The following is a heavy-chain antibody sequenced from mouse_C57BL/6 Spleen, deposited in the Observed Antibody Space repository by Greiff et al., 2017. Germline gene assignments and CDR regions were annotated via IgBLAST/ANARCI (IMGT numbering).Heavy chain of an antibody. D-gene: IGHD2-5*01. CDR1: GFTFSSYA. V-gene: IGHV5-4*03. CDR3: ARHYSNYVYYAMDY. Sequence: EVKLVESGGGLVKPGGSLKLSCAASGFTFSSYAMSWVRQTPEKRLEWVATISDGGSYTYYPDNVKGRFTISRDNAKNNLYLQMSHLKSEDTAMYYCARHYSNYVYYAMDYWGQGTSVTVSS. J-gene: IGHJ4*01. CDR2: ISDGGSYT.